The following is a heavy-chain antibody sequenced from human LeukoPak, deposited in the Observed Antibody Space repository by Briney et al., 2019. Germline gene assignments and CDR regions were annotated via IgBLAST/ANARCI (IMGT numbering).Heavy chain of an antibody. CDR3: ARAGGSGTTLDY. V-gene: IGHV3-21*01. CDR2: ISISSNYI. CDR1: GFTFSRYS. Sequence: GGSLRLSCAASGFTFSRYSMNWVRQAPGKGLEWVSSISISSNYIYYTDSVKGRCTISRDNGKNSLYLQMNSLRAEDTAVYYCARAGGSGTTLDYWGQGTLVTVSS. J-gene: IGHJ4*02. D-gene: IGHD3-10*01.